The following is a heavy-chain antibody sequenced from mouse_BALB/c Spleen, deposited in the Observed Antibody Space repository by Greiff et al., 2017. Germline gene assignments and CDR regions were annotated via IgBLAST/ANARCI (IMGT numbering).Heavy chain of an antibody. D-gene: IGHD2-2*01. CDR1: GYTFTSYW. CDR2: IYPGSGST. V-gene: IGHV1S22*01. J-gene: IGHJ4*01. Sequence: LQQPGAELVRPGASVKLSCKASGYTFTSYWMHWVKQRHGQGLEWIGNIYPGSGSTNYDEKFKSKGTLTVDTSSSTAYMHLSSLTSEDSAVYYCTRRGLRGAMDYWGQGTSVTVSS. CDR3: TRRGLRGAMDY.